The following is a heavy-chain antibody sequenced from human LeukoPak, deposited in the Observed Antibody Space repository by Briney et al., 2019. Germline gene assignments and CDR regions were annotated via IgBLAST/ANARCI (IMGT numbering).Heavy chain of an antibody. Sequence: GGSLRLSCAASGFTFSSYSMNWVRQAPGKGLEWVSSISSSSSYIYYADSVKGRFTISRDNSKNTLYLQMNSLRAEDTAVYYCVKRLAVAGNNFDYWGQGTLVTVSS. V-gene: IGHV3-21*04. CDR2: ISSSSSYI. CDR1: GFTFSSYS. J-gene: IGHJ4*02. CDR3: VKRLAVAGNNFDY. D-gene: IGHD6-13*01.